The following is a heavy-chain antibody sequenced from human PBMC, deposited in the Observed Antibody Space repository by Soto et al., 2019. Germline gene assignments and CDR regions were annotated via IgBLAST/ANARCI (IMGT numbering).Heavy chain of an antibody. CDR3: EGGGIRGVSGNGFDT. Sequence: EVQLVESGGGLVQPGGSLRLSCAASGFTFSSHDMHWVRQVTGKGLEWVSGIDSAGDAKYPASVKGRFTISRENAKNSLHLKMNGVRAGDTAVYYGEGGGIRGVSGNGFDTGGQGTLVTVSS. D-gene: IGHD3-10*01. V-gene: IGHV3-13*01. CDR2: IDSAGDA. CDR1: GFTFSSHD. J-gene: IGHJ5*02.